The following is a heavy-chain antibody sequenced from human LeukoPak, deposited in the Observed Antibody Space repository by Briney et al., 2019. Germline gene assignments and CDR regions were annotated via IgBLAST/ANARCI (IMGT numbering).Heavy chain of an antibody. CDR3: ARGRHERVLYSDAFDI. D-gene: IGHD1-1*01. V-gene: IGHV3-11*01. CDR1: GFTFSDYY. J-gene: IGHJ3*02. Sequence: GGSLRLSCAASGFTFSDYYMSWIRQAPGKGLEWVSYISSSGSTIYYADSVKGRFTISRDNAKNSLYLQMNSLRSEDTAVYYCARGRHERVLYSDAFDIWGQGTMVTVSS. CDR2: ISSSGSTI.